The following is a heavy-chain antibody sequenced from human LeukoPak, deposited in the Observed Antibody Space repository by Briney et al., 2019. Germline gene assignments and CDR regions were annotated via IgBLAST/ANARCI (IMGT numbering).Heavy chain of an antibody. CDR1: GGSFSGYY. V-gene: IGHV4-34*01. CDR3: AREPVMITFGGVIVHFDY. J-gene: IGHJ4*02. D-gene: IGHD3-16*02. CDR2: INHSGST. Sequence: SETLSLTCAVYGGSFSGYYWSWIRQPPGKRLEWIGEINHSGSTNYNPSLKSRVTISVDTSKNQFSLKLSSVTAADTAVYYCAREPVMITFGGVIVHFDYWGQGTLVTVSS.